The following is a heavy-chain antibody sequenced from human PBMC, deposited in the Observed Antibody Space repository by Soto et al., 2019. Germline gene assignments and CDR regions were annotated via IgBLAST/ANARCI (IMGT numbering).Heavy chain of an antibody. Sequence: SETLSLTCTVSGGSISSYYWSWIRQPPGKGLEWIGYLYYSGITNYNPSLKSRVSTSLDPSKNQFSLKLNSVTAADTAVYYCARVDILTVYGCMDVWGQGTTVTVSS. CDR3: ARVDILTVYGCMDV. CDR1: GGSISSYY. CDR2: LYYSGIT. J-gene: IGHJ6*02. D-gene: IGHD3-9*01. V-gene: IGHV4-59*08.